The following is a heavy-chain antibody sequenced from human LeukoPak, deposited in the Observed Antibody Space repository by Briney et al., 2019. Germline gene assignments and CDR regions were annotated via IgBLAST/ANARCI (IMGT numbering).Heavy chain of an antibody. Sequence: GGSLRLSCAASGFTFSSYGMHWVRQAPGKGLEWVAFIRYDGSNKYYADSVKGRFTISRDNAKNSLLLQMNSLRAEDTALYCARGYSRAAFDIWGQGTMVTVSS. CDR3: ARGYSRAAFDI. CDR2: IRYDGSNK. V-gene: IGHV3-30*02. CDR1: GFTFSSYG. J-gene: IGHJ3*02. D-gene: IGHD2-15*01.